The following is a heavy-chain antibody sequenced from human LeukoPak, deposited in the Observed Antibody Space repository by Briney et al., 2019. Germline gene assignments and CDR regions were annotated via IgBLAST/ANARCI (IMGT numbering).Heavy chain of an antibody. J-gene: IGHJ4*02. CDR1: GYSFTNYW. D-gene: IGHD1-7*01. CDR3: ARRKATTEYFDF. CDR2: IYPGDSDT. Sequence: SGESLKISCKGSGYSFTNYWIAWVRQMPGKGLEWMGVIYPGDSDTRYNPSFQGQVTISADRSFGTAYLQWSSLKASDSAMYYCARRKATTEYFDFWGQGTLVTVSS. V-gene: IGHV5-51*01.